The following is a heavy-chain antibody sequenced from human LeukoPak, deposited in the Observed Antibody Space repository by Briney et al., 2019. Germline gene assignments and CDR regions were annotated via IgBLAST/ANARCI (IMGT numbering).Heavy chain of an antibody. J-gene: IGHJ5*02. D-gene: IGHD6-19*01. CDR1: GDSVSNNGAS. Sequence: SQTLSLTCAISGDSVSNNGASWNWIRQSPSRGLEWLGRTYYRTRWYFDYAVSVRSRATINPDTSKNQFSLQLDSVTPEDTAVYYCARRGAGWYVSVFDPWGQGTLVTVSS. CDR3: ARRGAGWYVSVFDP. CDR2: TYYRTRWYF. V-gene: IGHV6-1*01.